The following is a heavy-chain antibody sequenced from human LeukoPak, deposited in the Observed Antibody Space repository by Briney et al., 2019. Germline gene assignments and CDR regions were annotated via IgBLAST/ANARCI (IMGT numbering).Heavy chain of an antibody. CDR3: VKALSSTVTTKRKFDY. CDR1: GFTFNSYA. V-gene: IGHV3-64D*06. CDR2: ISSNGGTT. D-gene: IGHD4-17*01. Sequence: GGSLRLSWSASGFTFNSYAMHWVRQAPGKGLEYVSAISSNGGTTYHADSVKGRFTISRDNSQNTLYLQMSSLRDEDTAVYYCVKALSSTVTTKRKFDYWGQGTLVTVSS. J-gene: IGHJ4*02.